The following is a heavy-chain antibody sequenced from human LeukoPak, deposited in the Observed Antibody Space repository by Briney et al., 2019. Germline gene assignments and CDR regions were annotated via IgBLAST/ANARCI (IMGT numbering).Heavy chain of an antibody. Sequence: PSETLSLTCTDSDGSINSYYWSWIRQSPGKGLEWIGYVHYSGSTNYNTSLKSRVTISVDTSKKQVSLKLNSVTGVETAVYYCARATGTTRNAFDIWGQGTMVTVPS. CDR1: DGSINSYY. CDR3: ARATGTTRNAFDI. J-gene: IGHJ3*02. V-gene: IGHV4-59*01. D-gene: IGHD1-7*01. CDR2: VHYSGST.